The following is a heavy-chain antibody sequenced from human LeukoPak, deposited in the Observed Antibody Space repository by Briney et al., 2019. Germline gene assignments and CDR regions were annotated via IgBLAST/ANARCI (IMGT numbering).Heavy chain of an antibody. CDR1: GFTFSSYA. V-gene: IGHV3-30*04. CDR2: ISYDGSNK. D-gene: IGHD1-1*01. Sequence: PGRSLRLSCAASGFTFSSYAMHWVRQAPGKGLEWVAVISYDGSNKYYADSVKGRFTISRDNSKNNVYLQMYSLRVEDTSIYYCVRDYNWGFDYWGQGTVVTVSS. J-gene: IGHJ4*02. CDR3: VRDYNWGFDY.